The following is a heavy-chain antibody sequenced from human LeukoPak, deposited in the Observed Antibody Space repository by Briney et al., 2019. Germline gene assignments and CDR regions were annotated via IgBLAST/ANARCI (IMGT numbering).Heavy chain of an antibody. D-gene: IGHD3-3*01. V-gene: IGHV3-66*01. CDR3: ARDDDFWSGYDFDY. J-gene: IGHJ4*02. Sequence: GGSLRLSCAASEFSVGSNYMTWVRQAPGKGLEWVSLIYSGGSTYYADSVKGRFTISRDNAKNSLYLQMNSVRAEDTAVYYCARDDDFWSGYDFDYWGQGSLVTVSS. CDR1: EFSVGSNY. CDR2: IYSGGST.